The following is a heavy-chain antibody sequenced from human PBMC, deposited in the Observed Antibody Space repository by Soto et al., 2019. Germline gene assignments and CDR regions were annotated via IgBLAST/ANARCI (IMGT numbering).Heavy chain of an antibody. D-gene: IGHD3-3*01. CDR3: AKDNGAFGVVGHIDY. CDR2: ISGSGGST. V-gene: IGHV3-23*01. CDR1: GFTFSSYA. J-gene: IGHJ4*02. Sequence: GGSLRLSCAASGFTFSSYAMSWVRQAPGKGLEWVSAISGSGGSTYYADSVKGRFTISRDNSKNTLYLQMNSLRAEDTAVYYCAKDNGAFGVVGHIDYWGQGTLVTVSS.